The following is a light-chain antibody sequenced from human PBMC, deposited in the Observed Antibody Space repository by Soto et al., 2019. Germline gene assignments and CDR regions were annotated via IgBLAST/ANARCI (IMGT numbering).Light chain of an antibody. CDR2: DAS. CDR1: QSVSSY. Sequence: EIVLTQSPATLSLSPGERATRSCRASQSVSSYLAWYQQKPGQAPRLLIYDASNRATGIPARFSGSGSGTDFTLTISSLEPEDFAVYFCQQRSKWLTFGGGTKVEIK. CDR3: QQRSKWLT. J-gene: IGKJ4*01. V-gene: IGKV3-11*01.